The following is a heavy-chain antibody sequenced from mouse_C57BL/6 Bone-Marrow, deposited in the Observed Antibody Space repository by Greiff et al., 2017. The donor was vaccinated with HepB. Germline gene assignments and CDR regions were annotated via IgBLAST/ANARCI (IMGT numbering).Heavy chain of an antibody. CDR1: GYTFTTYW. J-gene: IGHJ3*01. CDR2: INPGSGYT. D-gene: IGHD1-1*01. Sequence: VQLQESGAELAKPGASVRLSCKASGYTFTTYWMHWVKQRPGQGLDWIGYINPGSGYTKYNQKFKDKATLTADKSSSTAYMQLSSLTYEDSALYFCARDYGSYGFSYWGQGTLVTVSA. CDR3: ARDYGSYGFSY. V-gene: IGHV1-7*01.